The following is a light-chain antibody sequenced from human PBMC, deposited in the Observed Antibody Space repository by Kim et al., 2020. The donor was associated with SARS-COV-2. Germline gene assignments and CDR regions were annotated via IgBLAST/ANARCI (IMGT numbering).Light chain of an antibody. Sequence: SSVLTQDPAVSVALGQTVRLTCQGDSLRNYYATWYQQRPGQAPVLVLYGKYNRPSGIPDRFSGSASGNTASLTITGAQAEDEADYYCNSRDSSGDHVVFGGGTQRTVL. J-gene: IGLJ3*02. V-gene: IGLV3-19*01. CDR2: GKY. CDR3: NSRDSSGDHVV. CDR1: SLRNYY.